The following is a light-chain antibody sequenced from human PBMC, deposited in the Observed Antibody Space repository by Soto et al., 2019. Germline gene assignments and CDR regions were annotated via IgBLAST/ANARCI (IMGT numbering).Light chain of an antibody. CDR2: DVS. V-gene: IGLV2-14*03. Sequence: QSALTQPASVSGSPGQSITISCTGTSSDVGGYNYVSWYQQHPGKAPKLMIYDVSNRPSGVSNRVSGSKSGNTASLTISGLQAEDEADYYCSSYTSSSTLLGGGTKVTVL. J-gene: IGLJ2*01. CDR3: SSYTSSSTL. CDR1: SSDVGGYNY.